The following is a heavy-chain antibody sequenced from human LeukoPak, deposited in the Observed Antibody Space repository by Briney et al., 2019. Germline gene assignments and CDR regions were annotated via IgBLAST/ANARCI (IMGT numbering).Heavy chain of an antibody. D-gene: IGHD2-15*01. J-gene: IGHJ3*02. CDR3: AKEWSAFDT. CDR1: GLTVTDYY. V-gene: IGHV3-11*04. Sequence: GGSLRLSCAASGLTVTDYYMHWIRQAPGKGLEWVSFIGGSASNIYYADSVKGRFTISRDNAKNSLYLQMNSLRAEDTAVYYCAKEWSAFDTWGQGTMVTVSP. CDR2: IGGSASNI.